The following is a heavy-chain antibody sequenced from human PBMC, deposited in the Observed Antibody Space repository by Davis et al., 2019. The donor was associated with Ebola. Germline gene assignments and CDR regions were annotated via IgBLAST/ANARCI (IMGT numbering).Heavy chain of an antibody. V-gene: IGHV1-69*04. J-gene: IGHJ6*02. D-gene: IGHD4-17*01. CDR1: GGTFSSYA. Sequence: SVKVSCKASGGTFSSYAISWVRQAPGQGLEWMGRIIPILGIANYAQKFQGRVTITADKSTSTAYMELSSLRSEDTAVYYCASRGYGDDYGDYSLIYYYYGMDVWGQGTTVTVSS. CDR3: ASRGYGDDYGDYSLIYYYYGMDV. CDR2: IIPILGIA.